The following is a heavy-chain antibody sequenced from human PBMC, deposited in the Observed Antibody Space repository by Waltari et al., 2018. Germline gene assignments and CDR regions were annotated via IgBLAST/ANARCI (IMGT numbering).Heavy chain of an antibody. V-gene: IGHV3-73*02. CDR2: IRSKAKSDAT. CDR1: GFTFSGSA. CDR3: TRQDNDAFDI. D-gene: IGHD2-15*01. J-gene: IGHJ3*02. Sequence: EVQLVESGGGLVQPGGSLKLSCAASGFTFSGSAMHWVRQASGKGLEWVGRIRSKAKSDATAYAASGKGRVTISRDDSKNTAYLQMNSLKTEDTAVYYCTRQDNDAFDIWGQGTMVTVSS.